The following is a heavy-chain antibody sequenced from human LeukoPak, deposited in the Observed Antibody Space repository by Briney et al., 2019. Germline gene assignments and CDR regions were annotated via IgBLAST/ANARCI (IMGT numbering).Heavy chain of an antibody. J-gene: IGHJ2*01. V-gene: IGHV1-2*02. CDR1: GYTFSAYY. D-gene: IGHD3-22*01. CDR3: ARDSGLHSSGYGPFYL. CDR2: VNPDNGGT. Sequence: AAVKVSCKASGYTFSAYYIHWVRQAPAQGLEWMGWVNPDNGGTNYLEKFQGRVTMTRDTSITTAYMELSRLRSDDTAVYYCARDSGLHSSGYGPFYLWGRGALIAVSS.